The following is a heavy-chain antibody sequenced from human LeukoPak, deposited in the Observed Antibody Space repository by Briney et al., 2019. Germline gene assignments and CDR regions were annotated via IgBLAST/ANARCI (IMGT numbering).Heavy chain of an antibody. V-gene: IGHV3-23*01. CDR2: ISGSGGST. Sequence: GGSLRPSCAASGFTLTSYAMGWVRQAPGKGLEWVSAISGSGGSTYYADSVKGRFTTSRDNSKNALYLQMNSLTAEDTAVYYCAKSGYCGSTSCRPFDYWGQGNLVTVSS. D-gene: IGHD2-2*03. CDR1: GFTLTSYA. CDR3: AKSGYCGSTSCRPFDY. J-gene: IGHJ4*02.